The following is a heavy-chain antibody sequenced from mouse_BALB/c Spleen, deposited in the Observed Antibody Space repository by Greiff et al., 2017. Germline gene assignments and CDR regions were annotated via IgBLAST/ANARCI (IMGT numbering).Heavy chain of an antibody. Sequence: EVMLVESGGGLVQPGGSRKLSCAASGFTFSDYGMSWVRQAPGKGPEWVAFISNLAYSIYYAATVTGRFTISRENAKNTLYLEMSSLRSEDTAMYYCAREGITTGWFAYWGQGTLVTVSA. CDR3: AREGITTGWFAY. CDR2: ISNLAYSI. CDR1: GFTFSDYG. J-gene: IGHJ3*01. D-gene: IGHD2-4*01. V-gene: IGHV5-15*02.